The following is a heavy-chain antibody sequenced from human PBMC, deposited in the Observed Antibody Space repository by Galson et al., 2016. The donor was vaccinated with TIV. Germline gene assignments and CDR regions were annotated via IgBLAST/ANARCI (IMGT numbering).Heavy chain of an antibody. D-gene: IGHD1-1*01. CDR2: INAGNGNT. V-gene: IGHV1-3*01. Sequence: SVKVSCKASGYTFTNYIMHWVRQAPGQRLEWMGWINAGNGNTKYSQKFQGKVTITRDTSASTAYMELSSLRSEDTAVYYCARDPGYFVYWGQGALVTVSS. J-gene: IGHJ4*02. CDR1: GYTFTNYI. CDR3: ARDPGYFVY.